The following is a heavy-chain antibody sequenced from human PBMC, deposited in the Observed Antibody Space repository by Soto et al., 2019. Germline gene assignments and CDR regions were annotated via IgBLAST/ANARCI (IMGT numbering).Heavy chain of an antibody. CDR2: ISASGGLK. D-gene: IGHD1-26*01. Sequence: EVQLSESGGGLRQPGGSLRLSCAASGFTFTTYAMTWVRQTPGKGLEWVSGISASGGLKYYADSVRGRFTVSRDNSKNILYLHMNNLRDEDTALYYCALKVGAPSSCLDPWGQVNQVTVSS. V-gene: IGHV3-23*01. CDR3: ALKVGAPSSCLDP. J-gene: IGHJ5*02. CDR1: GFTFTTYA.